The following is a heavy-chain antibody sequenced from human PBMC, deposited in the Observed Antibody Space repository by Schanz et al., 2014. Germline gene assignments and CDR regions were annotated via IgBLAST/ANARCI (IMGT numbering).Heavy chain of an antibody. CDR3: AKGRVGELSAFDI. J-gene: IGHJ3*02. V-gene: IGHV3-74*01. CDR2: INSVGSNT. Sequence: EVQLVESGGGLVQPGGSLRLSCAASGFTFSSHWMHWVRQDPGKGLEWSALINSVGSNTDDADSEKGRFIISRDNSKTPVYLQKNSMRADDTAVYYWAKGRVGELSAFDIWRHGTIVAVSS. D-gene: IGHD3-10*01. CDR1: GFTFSSHW.